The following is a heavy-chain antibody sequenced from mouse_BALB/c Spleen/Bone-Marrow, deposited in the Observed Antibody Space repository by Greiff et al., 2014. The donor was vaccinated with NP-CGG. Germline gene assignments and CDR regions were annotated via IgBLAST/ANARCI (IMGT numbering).Heavy chain of an antibody. D-gene: IGHD2-4*01. Sequence: EVQRVESGGDLVKPGGSLKLSCAASGFTFSSYGMSWVRQTPDKRLEWVATVSSGGGYTYYPDSVKGRFTISRDNAKNTLYLQMSSLKSEDTAMYYCARQGNDYAAWFAYWGQGTLVTVSA. CDR2: VSSGGGYT. CDR3: ARQGNDYAAWFAY. J-gene: IGHJ3*01. CDR1: GFTFSSYG. V-gene: IGHV5-6*01.